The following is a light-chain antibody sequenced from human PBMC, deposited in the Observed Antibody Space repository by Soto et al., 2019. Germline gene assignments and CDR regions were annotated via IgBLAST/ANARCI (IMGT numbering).Light chain of an antibody. CDR2: TNN. CDR1: SSNIGSNP. Sequence: QSVLTQPPSASGTPGQRVTISCSGSSSNIGSNPVNWYQQLPGTAPKLLIYTNNQRPSGVPDRFSCSKSGTSASLAISGLQSEDEDEYYCAAWDDSLNAPYVVGTGTKLTVL. CDR3: AAWDDSLNAPYV. V-gene: IGLV1-44*01. J-gene: IGLJ1*01.